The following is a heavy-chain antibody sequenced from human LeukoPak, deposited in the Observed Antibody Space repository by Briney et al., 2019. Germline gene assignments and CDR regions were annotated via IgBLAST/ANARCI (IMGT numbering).Heavy chain of an antibody. V-gene: IGHV3-7*02. CDR2: INQDGSQG. J-gene: IGHJ4*02. Sequence: GGSLRLSCAASGFTFSRSWMSWVRQAPGKGLEWVANINQDGSQGYYVDSVEGRFTISRDNARNSLDLQMNSLRADDTAVYYCATYFYDNTHWGCWGQGTLATVSS. D-gene: IGHD3-22*01. CDR3: ATYFYDNTHWGC. CDR1: GFTFSRSW.